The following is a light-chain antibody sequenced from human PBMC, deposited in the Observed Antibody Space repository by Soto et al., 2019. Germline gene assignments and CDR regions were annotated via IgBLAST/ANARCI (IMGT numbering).Light chain of an antibody. CDR1: QSVSSSY. J-gene: IGKJ5*01. Sequence: EILLTQSPGTLSLSRGEGATLSCRASQSVSSSYIAWYQQRPDQTPSLLIYGASTRATGIPDRFSGSGSGTHFTLTISRLEPGDFAVYYCQHFGGTTFTFGQGTRLEIK. V-gene: IGKV3-20*01. CDR2: GAS. CDR3: QHFGGTTFT.